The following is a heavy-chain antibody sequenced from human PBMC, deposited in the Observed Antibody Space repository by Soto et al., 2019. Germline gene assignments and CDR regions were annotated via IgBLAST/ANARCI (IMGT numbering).Heavy chain of an antibody. CDR1: GFTFSSYG. D-gene: IGHD2-2*03. CDR2: ISKTGTTT. CDR3: ARDGYCVNSSSSFLPYV. Sequence: SLSCVASGFTFSSYGMNWVRQGPGKGLEWLSSISKTGTTTYYADSVKGRFTISRDNAKNSLYLQMNSLRDEDMAVYYCARDGYCVNSSSSFLPYVWGQGTTVTVSS. J-gene: IGHJ6*02. V-gene: IGHV3-48*03.